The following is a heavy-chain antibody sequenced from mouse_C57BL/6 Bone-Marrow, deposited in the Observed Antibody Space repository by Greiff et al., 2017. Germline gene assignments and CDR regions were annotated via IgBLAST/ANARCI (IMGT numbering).Heavy chain of an antibody. CDR2: IRSKSNNYAT. Sequence: EAGGGLVQPKGSLKLSCAASGFSFNTYAMNWVRQAPGKGLEWVARIRSKSNNYATYYADSVKDRFTISRDDSESMLYLQMNNLKTEDTAMYYCVRHDLYAMDYWGQGTSVTVSS. V-gene: IGHV10-1*01. J-gene: IGHJ4*01. CDR1: GFSFNTYA. CDR3: VRHDLYAMDY.